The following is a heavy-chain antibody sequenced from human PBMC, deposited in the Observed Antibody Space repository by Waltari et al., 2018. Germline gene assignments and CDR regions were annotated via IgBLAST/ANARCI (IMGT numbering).Heavy chain of an antibody. CDR3: AKSSGSYYEVFDY. CDR2: ISGSGGTT. V-gene: IGHV3-23*04. D-gene: IGHD1-26*01. Sequence: EVRLVESGGGLVQPGGSLGLSCAASGFDFANYGMSWVRQAPGKGLECVSSISGSGGTTYYADSVKGRFTMSKDNSKNTLFLQMNSLRVDDTADYYCAKSSGSYYEVFDYWGRGTLVTVSS. CDR1: GFDFANYG. J-gene: IGHJ4*02.